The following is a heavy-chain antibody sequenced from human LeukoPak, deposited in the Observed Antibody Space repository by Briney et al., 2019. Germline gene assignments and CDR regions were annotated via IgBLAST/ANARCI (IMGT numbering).Heavy chain of an antibody. D-gene: IGHD2-2*01. CDR2: IDPKSGAT. Sequence: ASVKVSCKASGYTFTGYYMHWVRQAPGQGLVWMAWIDPKSGATNYAQRFQGRVTMTRDTSIITAYMELSRLRSDDTAVYYCARGLRVSPAFDYWGQGTLVTVSS. J-gene: IGHJ4*02. CDR1: GYTFTGYY. V-gene: IGHV1-2*02. CDR3: ARGLRVSPAFDY.